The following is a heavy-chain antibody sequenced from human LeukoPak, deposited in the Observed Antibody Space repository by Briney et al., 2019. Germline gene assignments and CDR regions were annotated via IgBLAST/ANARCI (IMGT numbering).Heavy chain of an antibody. V-gene: IGHV1-69*05. J-gene: IGHJ1*01. CDR1: GGTFSSYA. CDR2: IIPIFGTA. Sequence: ASVKVSYKASGGTFSSYAISWVRQAPGQGLEWMGGIIPIFGTANYAQKFQGRVTITTDESTSTAYMELSSLRSEDTAVYYCARAFTYYYDSSGYYPDRDWGQGTLVTVSS. D-gene: IGHD3-22*01. CDR3: ARAFTYYYDSSGYYPDRD.